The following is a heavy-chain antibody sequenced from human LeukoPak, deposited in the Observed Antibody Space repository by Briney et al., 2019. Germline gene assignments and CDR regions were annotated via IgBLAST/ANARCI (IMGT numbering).Heavy chain of an antibody. CDR1: GGSFSGYY. J-gene: IGHJ4*02. Sequence: SETLSLTCAVYGGSFSGYYWSWIRQPPGKGLEWIGEINHSGSTNYNPSLKGRVTISVDTSKNQFSLKLSSVTAADTAVYCCATGGGDYYDSSGYYVRSDYWGQGTLVTVSS. CDR3: ATGGGDYYDSSGYYVRSDY. V-gene: IGHV4-34*01. CDR2: INHSGST. D-gene: IGHD3-22*01.